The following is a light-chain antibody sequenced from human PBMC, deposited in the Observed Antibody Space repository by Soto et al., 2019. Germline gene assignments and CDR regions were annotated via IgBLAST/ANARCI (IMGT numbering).Light chain of an antibody. V-gene: IGKV1-5*03. CDR3: LQDYGDSWT. CDR2: KAS. J-gene: IGKJ1*01. Sequence: DIQMTQAPSTLSASVGDMVIITCRASHTISTWLAWYQQKPGKAPNLLIYKASSLESGVPSRFSGSESGTEFTLTISSLQPEDFASYYCLQDYGDSWTFGQGTKVDI. CDR1: HTISTW.